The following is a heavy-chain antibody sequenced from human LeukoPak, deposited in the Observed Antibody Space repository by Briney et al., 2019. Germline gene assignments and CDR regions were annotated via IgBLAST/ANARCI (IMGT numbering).Heavy chain of an antibody. Sequence: GGSLRLSCAASGFTFKTYTMNWVRQAPGKGLEWISSITSNSKYIFYADSVKGRFTISRDNAKNSLYLQMSGLRAEDTAVYYCAKWDYYDSSGYPTGFDYWGQGTLVTVSS. J-gene: IGHJ4*02. D-gene: IGHD3-22*01. CDR2: ITSNSKYI. CDR1: GFTFKTYT. V-gene: IGHV3-21*01. CDR3: AKWDYYDSSGYPTGFDY.